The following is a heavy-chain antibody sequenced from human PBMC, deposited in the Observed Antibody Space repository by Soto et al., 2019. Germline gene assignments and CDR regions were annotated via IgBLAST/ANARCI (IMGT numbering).Heavy chain of an antibody. CDR1: GGSISSGDYY. J-gene: IGHJ4*02. D-gene: IGHD3-22*01. CDR3: ARGSYYYDSSGYLYLDY. V-gene: IGHV4-30-4*01. Sequence: SETLSLTCTVSGGSISSGDYYWSWIRQPPGKGLEWIGYIYYSGSTYYNPSLKSRVTISVDTSKNQFSLKLSSVTAADTAVYYCARGSYYYDSSGYLYLDYWGQGTLVTVSS. CDR2: IYYSGST.